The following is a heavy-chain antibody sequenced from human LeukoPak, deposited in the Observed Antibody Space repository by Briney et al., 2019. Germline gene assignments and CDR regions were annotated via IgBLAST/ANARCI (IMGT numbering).Heavy chain of an antibody. Sequence: PGGSLRLSCVASGFTFSASAMNWVRQAPGKGLEWVANIKQDGSEKYYVDSVKGRFTISRDNAKNSLYLQMNSLRAEDTAVYYCARDRAAPADYWGQGTLVTVSS. V-gene: IGHV3-7*01. CDR3: ARDRAAPADY. CDR1: GFTFSASA. D-gene: IGHD3-10*01. J-gene: IGHJ4*02. CDR2: IKQDGSEK.